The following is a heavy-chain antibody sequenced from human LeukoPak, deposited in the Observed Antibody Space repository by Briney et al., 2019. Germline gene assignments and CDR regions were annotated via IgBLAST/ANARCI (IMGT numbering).Heavy chain of an antibody. CDR3: ARGVYIAAAQYGY. Sequence: PSETLSLTCRVSGGSIGTYSWNWIRQPPGKGLDWIGCIYYSGTTNYNPSLKSRVTISVDTSKNQFSLKLSSVTAADTTVYYCARGVYIAAAQYGYWGQGTLVTVSS. V-gene: IGHV4-59*01. CDR2: IYYSGTT. D-gene: IGHD6-13*01. CDR1: GGSIGTYS. J-gene: IGHJ4*02.